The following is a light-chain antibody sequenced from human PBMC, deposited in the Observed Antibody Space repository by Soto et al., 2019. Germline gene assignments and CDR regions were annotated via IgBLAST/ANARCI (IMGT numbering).Light chain of an antibody. J-gene: IGLJ1*01. Sequence: QSARTQPASVSGSPGQSITISCTGTSSDVGSYNYVSWYQQHPGKAPKLIIYEVSDRPSGISSRFSGSKSGNTASLTISGLQTEDEADYYCSSYTSSSTLFGTGTKVTVL. V-gene: IGLV2-14*01. CDR3: SSYTSSSTL. CDR1: SSDVGSYNY. CDR2: EVS.